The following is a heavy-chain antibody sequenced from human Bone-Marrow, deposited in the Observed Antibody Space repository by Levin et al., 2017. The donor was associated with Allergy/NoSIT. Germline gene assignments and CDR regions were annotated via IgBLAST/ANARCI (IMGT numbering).Heavy chain of an antibody. CDR3: ARGEPVEVLRYLSQRNYYYYMDV. CDR2: INPNSGGT. J-gene: IGHJ6*03. CDR1: GYTFTGYY. V-gene: IGHV1-2*02. Sequence: ASVKVSCKASGYTFTGYYMHWVRQAPGQGLEWMGWINPNSGGTNYAQKFQGRVTMTRDTSISTAYMELSRLRSDDTAVYYCARGEPVEVLRYLSQRNYYYYMDVWGKGTTVTVSS. D-gene: IGHD3-9*01.